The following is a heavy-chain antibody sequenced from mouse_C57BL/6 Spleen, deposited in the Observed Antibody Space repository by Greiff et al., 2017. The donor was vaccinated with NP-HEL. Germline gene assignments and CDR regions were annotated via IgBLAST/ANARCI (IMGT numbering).Heavy chain of an antibody. V-gene: IGHV1-19*01. J-gene: IGHJ3*01. CDR2: INPYNGGT. CDR1: GYTFTDYY. CDR3: ARRGYYGNYEGFAY. D-gene: IGHD2-1*01. Sequence: EVQLQQSGPVLVKPGASVKMSCKASGYTFTDYYMNWVKQSHGKSLEWIGVINPYNGGTSYNQKFKGKATLTVDKSSSTAYMELNSLTSEDSAVYYCARRGYYGNYEGFAYWGQGTLVTVSA.